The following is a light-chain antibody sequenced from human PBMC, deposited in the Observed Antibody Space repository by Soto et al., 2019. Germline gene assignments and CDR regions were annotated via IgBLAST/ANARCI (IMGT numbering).Light chain of an antibody. CDR3: AAWDDSLNAL. J-gene: IGLJ1*01. CDR1: FSNIGDNA. V-gene: IGLV1-44*01. CDR2: LTD. Sequence: QSVLTQPPSLSATPGQRVNISCSGSFSNIGDNAVNWYQQLPGAAPKLLIYLTDQRPSGVPDRFSGSKSGTSAFLAISGLQSEDEADYYCAAWDDSLNALVGTGTKLTVL.